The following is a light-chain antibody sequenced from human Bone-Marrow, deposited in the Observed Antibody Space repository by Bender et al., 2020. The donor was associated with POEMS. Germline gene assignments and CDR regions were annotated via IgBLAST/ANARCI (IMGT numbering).Light chain of an antibody. CDR3: QSYDSSLSVEI. CDR2: ANT. Sequence: QSVLTQPPSMSGAPGQRVTISCTGSSSNIGAGYYVHWYQQLPGTAPKLLIYANTNRPSGVPDRFSGSRSGTSASLAITGLQAEDEADYYCQSYDSSLSVEIFGAGTKLTVL. J-gene: IGLJ2*01. V-gene: IGLV1-40*01. CDR1: SSNIGAGYY.